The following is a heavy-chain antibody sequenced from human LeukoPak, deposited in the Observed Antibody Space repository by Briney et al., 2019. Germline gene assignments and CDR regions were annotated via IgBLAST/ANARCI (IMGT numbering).Heavy chain of an antibody. CDR2: IYSGVST. CDR3: AKGYDSSGYSRTGFDP. CDR1: GFTVSSKY. Sequence: GGSLTLSCAASGFTVSSKYMRWVRQAPGKGVEGVSGIYSGVSTYYADSVKDRFTISRVNSKNTRVLQINSRGAADTAVYYCAKGYDSSGYSRTGFDPWGEGTLVTVSS. V-gene: IGHV3-53*05. D-gene: IGHD3-22*01. J-gene: IGHJ5*02.